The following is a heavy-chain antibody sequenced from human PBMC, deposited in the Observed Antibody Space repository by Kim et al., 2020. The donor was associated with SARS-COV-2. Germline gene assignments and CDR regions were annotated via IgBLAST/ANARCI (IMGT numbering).Heavy chain of an antibody. D-gene: IGHD5-12*01. CDR3: ARPSTKSSVYGMDV. V-gene: IGHV3-53*01. J-gene: IGHJ6*02. Sequence: ADSVNGRFTITRDNSKNTLYLQMTSLRAEDTAVYYCARPSTKSSVYGMDVWGQGTTVTVSS.